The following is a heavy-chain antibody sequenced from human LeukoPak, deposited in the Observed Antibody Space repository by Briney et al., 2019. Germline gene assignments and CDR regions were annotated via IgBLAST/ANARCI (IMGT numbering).Heavy chain of an antibody. D-gene: IGHD6-19*01. CDR3: ASSGGYSSGWYYRY. Sequence: SETLSLTCTVSGGSISIFYWNWIRQPPGKGLEWIGSIYNSGSTTYNPSLKSRVTISVDTSKNQFSLKLSSVTAADTAVYYCASSGGYSSGWYYRYWGQGTLVTVSS. CDR2: IYNSGST. CDR1: GGSISIFY. J-gene: IGHJ4*02. V-gene: IGHV4-59*08.